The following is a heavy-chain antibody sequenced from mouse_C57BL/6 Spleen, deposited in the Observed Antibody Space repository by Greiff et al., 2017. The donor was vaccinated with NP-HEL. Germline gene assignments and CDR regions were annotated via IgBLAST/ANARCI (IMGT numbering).Heavy chain of an antibody. Sequence: EVKLMESGGGLVKPGGSLKLSCAASGFTFSDYGMHWVRQAPEKGLEWVAYISSGSSTIYYADTVKGRFTISRDNAKNTLFLQMTSLRSEDTAMYYCARPDYSKPWFAYWGQGTLVTVSA. CDR3: ARPDYSKPWFAY. CDR1: GFTFSDYG. J-gene: IGHJ3*01. D-gene: IGHD2-5*01. CDR2: ISSGSSTI. V-gene: IGHV5-17*01.